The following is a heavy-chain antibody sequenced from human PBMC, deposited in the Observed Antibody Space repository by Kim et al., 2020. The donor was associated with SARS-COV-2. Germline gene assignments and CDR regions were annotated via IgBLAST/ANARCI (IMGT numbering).Heavy chain of an antibody. J-gene: IGHJ5*02. Sequence: ASVKVSCKSSGYTFTSYYMHWVRQAPGQGLEWMGIINPSGGSTSYAQKFQGRVTMTRDTSTSTVYMELSSLRSEDTAVYYCARGWCGGSCYWESQAPNWFDPWGQGTLVTVSS. CDR3: ARGWCGGSCYWESQAPNWFDP. V-gene: IGHV1-46*01. D-gene: IGHD2-15*01. CDR1: GYTFTSYY. CDR2: INPSGGST.